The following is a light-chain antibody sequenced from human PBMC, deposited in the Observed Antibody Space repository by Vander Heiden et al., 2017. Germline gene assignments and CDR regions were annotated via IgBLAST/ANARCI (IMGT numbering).Light chain of an antibody. CDR3: QQYNNYWT. V-gene: IGKV1-5*03. Sequence: DIQMTQSPPTLSASAGDRAPTTCRASQSISNWLAWFQQKPGRAPKLLIYKTSTLESGVPSRFSGSGSGTEFTLTISSLQPDDFATYYCQQYNNYWTFGQGTKVEIK. CDR1: QSISNW. J-gene: IGKJ1*01. CDR2: KTS.